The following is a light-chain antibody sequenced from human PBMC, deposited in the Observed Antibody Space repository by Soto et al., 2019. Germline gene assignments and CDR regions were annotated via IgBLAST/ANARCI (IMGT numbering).Light chain of an antibody. J-gene: IGKJ2*01. V-gene: IGKV2-30*01. CDR2: KIS. Sequence: VVMTQSPLSLPVTLGEPASVSCRSSQSFVDNDGYSYLSWFQQRPGQSPRRLIYKISNRDSGVPDRFSGSGSDTDFTLKISRVEPEDVAVYYCMQGTHWPYTFGQGTQLEIK. CDR1: QSFVDNDGYSY. CDR3: MQGTHWPYT.